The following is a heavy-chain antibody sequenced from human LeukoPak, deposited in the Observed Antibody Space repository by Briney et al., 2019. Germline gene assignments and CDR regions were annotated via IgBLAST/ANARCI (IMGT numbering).Heavy chain of an antibody. CDR1: GGSISGYY. V-gene: IGHV4-59*08. CDR2: IYYRGST. Sequence: PSETLSLTCTVSGGSISGYYWSWIRQPPGKGLEWIAYIYYRGSTNYNPSLKSRVTISVDTSKNQFSLKLSFVTAADTAVYYCARRTTGTGPFDYWGQGTLVTVSS. J-gene: IGHJ4*02. CDR3: ARRTTGTGPFDY. D-gene: IGHD1-1*01.